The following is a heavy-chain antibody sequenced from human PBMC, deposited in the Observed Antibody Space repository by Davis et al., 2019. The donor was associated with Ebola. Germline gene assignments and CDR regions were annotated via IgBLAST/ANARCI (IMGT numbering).Heavy chain of an antibody. Sequence: GESLKISCKGSGYSFTSYWIGWVRQMPGKGLEWMGIIYPGDSDTRYSPSFQGQVTISADKSISTAYLQCSSLKASDTAMYYCARSIGGFGELLGWFDPWGQGTLVTVSS. CDR3: ARSIGGFGELLGWFDP. D-gene: IGHD3-10*01. CDR1: GYSFTSYW. CDR2: IYPGDSDT. V-gene: IGHV5-51*01. J-gene: IGHJ5*02.